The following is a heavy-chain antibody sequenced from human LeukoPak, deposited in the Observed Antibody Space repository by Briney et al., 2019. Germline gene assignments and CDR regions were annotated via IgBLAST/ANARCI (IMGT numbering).Heavy chain of an antibody. J-gene: IGHJ4*02. CDR2: ISSSGGTI. CDR1: GFTFSSYE. V-gene: IGHV3-48*03. Sequence: HPGGSLRLSCAASGFTFSSYEMNWVRQAPGKGLEWVSYISSSGGTIYYADSVKGRFTISRDNAKNSLYLQMNSLRAEDTAVYYFARNTMVRGVIPYFDYWGQGTLVTVSS. D-gene: IGHD3-10*01. CDR3: ARNTMVRGVIPYFDY.